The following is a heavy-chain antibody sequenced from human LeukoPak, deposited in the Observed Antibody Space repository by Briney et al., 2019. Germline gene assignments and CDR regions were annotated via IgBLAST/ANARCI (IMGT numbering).Heavy chain of an antibody. CDR3: ARDRNWAFEN. J-gene: IGHJ4*02. Sequence: GGSLRLSCSASGFTFSTYSMNWVRQAPGKGREWISYITSSGDTTQYADSVKGRFTISRDNGKNSLSLQMSSLRVEDTAIYYCARDRNWAFENWGQGILVTVSS. CDR2: ITSSGDTT. V-gene: IGHV3-48*01. CDR1: GFTFSTYS. D-gene: IGHD7-27*01.